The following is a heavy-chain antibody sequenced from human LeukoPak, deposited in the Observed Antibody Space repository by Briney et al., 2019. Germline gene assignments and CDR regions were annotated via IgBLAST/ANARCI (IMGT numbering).Heavy chain of an antibody. CDR1: GYTFNSYG. J-gene: IGHJ4*02. V-gene: IGHV1-18*01. CDR2: ISVYNGDT. D-gene: IGHD2-2*01. CDR3: ARDSVACISNSCYLPDY. Sequence: ASVKVSCKASGYTFNSYGISWVRQAPGQGLEWMGWISVYNGDTKYAQKLQGRVTMTIDTSTSTVYMEVRSLRSDDTAVYYCARDSVACISNSCYLPDYWGQGTLVTVSS.